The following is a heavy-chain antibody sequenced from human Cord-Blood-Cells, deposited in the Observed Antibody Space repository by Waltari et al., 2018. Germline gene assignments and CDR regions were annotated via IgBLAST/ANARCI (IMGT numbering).Heavy chain of an antibody. CDR2: IIPIFGKA. J-gene: IGHJ4*02. CDR3: ARVANYDFWSGYYYFDY. D-gene: IGHD3-3*01. Sequence: QVQLVQSGAEVKKPGSSVKVSCKASGGTFSSYAISWVRQAPGQGVEWMGRIIPIFGKANYAQKFQGRVTITADESTSTAYMELSSLRSEDTAVYYCARVANYDFWSGYYYFDYWGQGTLVTVSS. CDR1: GGTFSSYA. V-gene: IGHV1-69*01.